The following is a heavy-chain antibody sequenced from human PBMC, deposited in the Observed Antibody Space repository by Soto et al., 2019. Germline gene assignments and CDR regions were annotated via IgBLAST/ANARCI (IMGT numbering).Heavy chain of an antibody. CDR2: ISYDGSNK. J-gene: IGHJ4*02. CDR3: AKDTPSAGTLDY. Sequence: GSLRLSCAASGFTFSSYGMHWVRQAPGKGLEWVAVISYDGSNKYYADSVKGRFTISRDNSKNTLYLQMNSLRAEDTAVYYCAKDTPSAGTLDYWGQGTLVTVSS. D-gene: IGHD6-13*01. V-gene: IGHV3-30*18. CDR1: GFTFSSYG.